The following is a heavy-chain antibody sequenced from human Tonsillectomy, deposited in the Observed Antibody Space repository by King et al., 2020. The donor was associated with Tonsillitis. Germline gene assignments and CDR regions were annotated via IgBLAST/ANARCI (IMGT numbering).Heavy chain of an antibody. J-gene: IGHJ6*02. Sequence: QLVQSGAEVKKPGASVKVSCKVSGYTLTELSMHWVRQAPGKGLEWMGGFDPEDGETIYAQKFQGRVTMTENTSTDTAYMELSSLRSEDTAVYYCVKYCIGGSCYSGLPYYGMDVWGQGTTVTVSS. CDR3: VKYCIGGSCYSGLPYYGMDV. V-gene: IGHV1-24*01. D-gene: IGHD2-15*01. CDR1: GYTLTELS. CDR2: FDPEDGET.